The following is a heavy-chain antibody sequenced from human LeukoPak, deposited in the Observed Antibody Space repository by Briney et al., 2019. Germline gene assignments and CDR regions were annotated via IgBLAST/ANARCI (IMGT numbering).Heavy chain of an antibody. V-gene: IGHV1-18*01. CDR3: ARDSRVYDFWSGSDY. J-gene: IGHJ4*02. Sequence: GASVKVSCKASGYTFTSYGISWVRQAPGQGLEWMGWISAYNGNTNYAQKLQGRVTMTTDTSTSTAYMELRSLRSDDTAVYYCARDSRVYDFWSGSDYWGQGTLVTVSS. CDR1: GYTFTSYG. CDR2: ISAYNGNT. D-gene: IGHD3-3*01.